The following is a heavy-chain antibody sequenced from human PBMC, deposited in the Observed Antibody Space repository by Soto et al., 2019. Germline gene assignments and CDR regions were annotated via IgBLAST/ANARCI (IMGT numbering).Heavy chain of an antibody. D-gene: IGHD6-6*01. Sequence: SVKVSCKASGGTFSSYAISWVRQAPGQGLEWMGGIIPIFGTANYAQKFQGRVTITADESTSTAYMELSSLRSEDTAVYYCARGRHPFYSSSSPYFDYWGQGTLVTVSS. CDR2: IIPIFGTA. V-gene: IGHV1-69*13. CDR1: GGTFSSYA. CDR3: ARGRHPFYSSSSPYFDY. J-gene: IGHJ4*02.